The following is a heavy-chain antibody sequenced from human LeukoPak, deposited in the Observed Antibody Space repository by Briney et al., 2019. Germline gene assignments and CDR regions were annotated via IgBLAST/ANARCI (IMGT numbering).Heavy chain of an antibody. V-gene: IGHV4-39*07. D-gene: IGHD2-21*02. J-gene: IGHJ4*02. CDR2: ISYSGNT. CDR1: GGSISSNSYY. CDR3: ASRYCGGDCYYAY. Sequence: ASETLSLTCTVSGGSISSNSYYWAWIRRPSGKGLEWIATISYSGNTYHNPSLQSRLTISVETSKTQFSLRLTSVTAADTAVYYCASRYCGGDCYYAYWGQGTLVTVSS.